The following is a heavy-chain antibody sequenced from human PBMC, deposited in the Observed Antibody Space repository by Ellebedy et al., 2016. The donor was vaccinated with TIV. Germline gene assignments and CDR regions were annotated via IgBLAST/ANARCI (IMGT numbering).Heavy chain of an antibody. V-gene: IGHV3-20*01. CDR1: GFTFDDYG. Sequence: GGSLRLXXAASGFTFDDYGMSWVRQAPGKGLEWVSYINWNGGSTGYADSVKGRFTISRDNAKNSLYLQMNSLRAEDTALYHCARHYESSGHLCAFDAWGQGTMVTVSS. CDR2: INWNGGST. CDR3: ARHYESSGHLCAFDA. D-gene: IGHD3-22*01. J-gene: IGHJ3*01.